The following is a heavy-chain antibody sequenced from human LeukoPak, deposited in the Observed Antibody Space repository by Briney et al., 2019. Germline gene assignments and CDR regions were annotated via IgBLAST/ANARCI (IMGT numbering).Heavy chain of an antibody. CDR1: GYTFTSYG. Sequence: SVKVSCKASGYTFTSYGISWVRQAPGQGLEWMGWISAYNGNTNYAQKLQGRVTMTTDTSTSTAYMELRSLRSDDTAVYYCARIAAAGTPYYYYGMDVWGQGTTVTVSS. CDR2: ISAYNGNT. D-gene: IGHD6-13*01. CDR3: ARIAAAGTPYYYYGMDV. J-gene: IGHJ6*02. V-gene: IGHV1-18*01.